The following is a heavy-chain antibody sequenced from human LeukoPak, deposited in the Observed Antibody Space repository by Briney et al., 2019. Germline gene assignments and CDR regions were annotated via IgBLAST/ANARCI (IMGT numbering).Heavy chain of an antibody. Sequence: PGGSLRLSCAASGFTFSSYSMNWVRQAPGKGLEWVSSISSSSSYIYYADSVEGRFTISRDNAKNSLYLQMNSLRAEDTAVYYCARDYYDSSSYYRFDYWGQGTLVTVSS. D-gene: IGHD3-22*01. CDR2: ISSSSSYI. V-gene: IGHV3-21*01. CDR1: GFTFSSYS. J-gene: IGHJ4*02. CDR3: ARDYYDSSSYYRFDY.